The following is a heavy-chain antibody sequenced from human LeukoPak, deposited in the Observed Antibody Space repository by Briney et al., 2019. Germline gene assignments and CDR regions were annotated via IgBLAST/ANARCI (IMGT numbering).Heavy chain of an antibody. J-gene: IGHJ6*02. Sequence: GASVKVSCKASGGTFSSYAISWVRQAPGQGLEWMGRIIPILGIANYAQKFQGRVTITADKSTSTAYMELSSLRSEDTAVYYCARGGVIGPPTLDYYYYYGMDVWGQGTTVTVSS. V-gene: IGHV1-69*04. D-gene: IGHD3-10*01. CDR1: GGTFSSYA. CDR2: IIPILGIA. CDR3: ARGGVIGPPTLDYYYYYGMDV.